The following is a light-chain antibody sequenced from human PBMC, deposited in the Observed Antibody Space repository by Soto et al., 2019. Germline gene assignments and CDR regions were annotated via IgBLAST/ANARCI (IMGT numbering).Light chain of an antibody. V-gene: IGKV3-11*01. J-gene: IGKJ1*01. Sequence: EIVLTQSPATLSLSPGERATLSCRASQSLSRHLAWYQQIPGQAPRLLIYNTSNRATGIPARFSGSGSGTEFTLTISSLQSEDFAVYYCQQYSIWRTFGQGTKVDIK. CDR1: QSLSRH. CDR3: QQYSIWRT. CDR2: NTS.